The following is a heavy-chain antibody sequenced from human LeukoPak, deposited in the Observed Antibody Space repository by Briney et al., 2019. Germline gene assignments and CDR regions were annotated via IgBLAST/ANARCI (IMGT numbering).Heavy chain of an antibody. CDR2: ISSSSSYI. J-gene: IGHJ4*02. V-gene: IGHV3-21*01. CDR1: GFTFSSYA. D-gene: IGHD6-6*01. CDR3: ARTIAAHRNSYYFDY. Sequence: GGSLRLSCAASGFTFSSYAMHWVRQAPGKGLEWVSSISSSSSYIYYADSVKGRFTISRDNAKNSLYLQMNSLRAEDTAVYYCARTIAAHRNSYYFDYWGQGTLVTVSS.